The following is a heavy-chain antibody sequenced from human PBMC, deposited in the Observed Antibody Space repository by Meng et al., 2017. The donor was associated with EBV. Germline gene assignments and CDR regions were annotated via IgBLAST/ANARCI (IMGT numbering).Heavy chain of an antibody. CDR2: IIPIFGTA. J-gene: IGHJ4*02. CDR3: ARAEIAAAGRLDY. Sequence: VPLLHAGAEVKKPGSSGKASCKASGGTFSSYAISWGRQAPGQGLEWMGGIIPIFGTANYAQKFQGRVTITADKSTSTAYMELSSLRSEDTAVYYCARAEIAAAGRLDYWGQGTLVTVSS. D-gene: IGHD6-13*01. V-gene: IGHV1-69*06. CDR1: GGTFSSYA.